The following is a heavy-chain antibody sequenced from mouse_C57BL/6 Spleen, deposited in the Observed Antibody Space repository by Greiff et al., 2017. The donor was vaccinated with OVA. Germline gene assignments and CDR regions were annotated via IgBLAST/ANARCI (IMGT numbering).Heavy chain of an antibody. CDR3: ARHETGTPFDY. Sequence: EVKLMESGGDLVKPGGSLKLSCAASGFTFSSYGMSWVRQTPDKRLEWVATISSGGSYTYYPDSVKGRFTISRDNAKNTLYLQMSSLKSEDTAMYYCARHETGTPFDYWGQGTTLTVSS. D-gene: IGHD4-1*01. CDR1: GFTFSSYG. V-gene: IGHV5-6*01. J-gene: IGHJ2*01. CDR2: ISSGGSYT.